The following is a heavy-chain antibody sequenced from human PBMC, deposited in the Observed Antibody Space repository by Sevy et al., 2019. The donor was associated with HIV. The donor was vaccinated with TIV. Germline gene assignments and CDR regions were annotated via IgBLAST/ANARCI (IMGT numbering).Heavy chain of an antibody. Sequence: GGSLRLSCAASGFTFSDYYMSWIHQAPGKELEWVSDISSGSTYTKYADSVKGRITISRDNAKNSLYLQMNSVRVEDTAVYYCARDPSNYAGQYFDYWGQGTLVTVSS. CDR3: ARDPSNYAGQYFDY. CDR1: GFTFSDYY. CDR2: ISSGSTYT. J-gene: IGHJ4*02. V-gene: IGHV3-11*06. D-gene: IGHD1-26*01.